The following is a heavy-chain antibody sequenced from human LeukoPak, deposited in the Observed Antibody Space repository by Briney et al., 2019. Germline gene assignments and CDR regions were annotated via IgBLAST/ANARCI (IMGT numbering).Heavy chain of an antibody. J-gene: IGHJ4*02. CDR3: ARVLGRFGELLNN. CDR1: GNYW. V-gene: IGHV3-74*01. D-gene: IGHD3-10*01. Sequence: GGSLRLSCAASGNYWMHWVRQAPGKGLVWVSHINGDGSWTTYADSVKGRFTISRDNSKNTLYLQMNSLRAEDTAVYYCARVLGRFGELLNNWGQGTLVTVSS. CDR2: INGDGSWT.